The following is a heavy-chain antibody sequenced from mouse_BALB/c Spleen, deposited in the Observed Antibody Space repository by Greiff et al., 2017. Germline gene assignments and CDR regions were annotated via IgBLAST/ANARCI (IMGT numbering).Heavy chain of an antibody. J-gene: IGHJ3*01. Sequence: DVMLVESGGGLVKPGGSLKLSCAASGFTFSSYAMSWVRQSPEKRLEWVAEISSGGSYTYYPDTVTGRFTISRDNAKNTLYLEMSSLRSEDTAMYYCARGDNGFAYWGQGTLVTVSA. V-gene: IGHV5-9-4*01. D-gene: IGHD3-3*01. CDR1: GFTFSSYA. CDR3: ARGDNGFAY. CDR2: ISSGGSYT.